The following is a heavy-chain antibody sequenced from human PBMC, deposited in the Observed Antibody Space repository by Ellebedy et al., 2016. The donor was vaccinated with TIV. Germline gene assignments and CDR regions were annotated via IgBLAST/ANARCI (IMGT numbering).Heavy chain of an antibody. J-gene: IGHJ5*02. V-gene: IGHV6-1*01. CDR2: TYYRSKWYN. Sequence: SETLSLTXAISGASVSSNTAAWNWIRQSPSRGLEWLGRTYYRSKWYNEYAVFVNSRITINPDTSKNRFSLQLNSVTPEDTAVYYCARSVLSDLAAKNNWFDPWGQGALVTVSS. CDR3: ARSVLSDLAAKNNWFDP. CDR1: GASVSSNTAA.